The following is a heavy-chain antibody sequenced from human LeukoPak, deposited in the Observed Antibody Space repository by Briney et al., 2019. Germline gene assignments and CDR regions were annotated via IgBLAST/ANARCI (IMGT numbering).Heavy chain of an antibody. V-gene: IGHV1-46*01. CDR2: INPSGGST. J-gene: IGHJ5*02. D-gene: IGHD3-10*01. CDR1: GYTFTSYY. Sequence: GASVKVSCKASGYTFTSYYMHWVRQAPGQGLEWMGIINPSGGSTSYAQKFQGRVTMTRDTSKNQFSLKLSSVTAADTAVYYCAILTMVRGVSNWFDPWGQGTLVTVSS. CDR3: AILTMVRGVSNWFDP.